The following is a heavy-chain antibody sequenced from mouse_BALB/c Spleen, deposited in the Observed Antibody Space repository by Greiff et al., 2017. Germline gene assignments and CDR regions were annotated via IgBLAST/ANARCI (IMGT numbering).Heavy chain of an antibody. Sequence: EVQGVESGGGLVQPGGSLRLSCATSGFTFTDYYMSWVRQPPGKALEWLGFIRNKANGYTTEYSASVKGRFTISRDNSQSILYLQMNTLRAEDSATYYCARGNYGSSYGYWGQGTTLTVSS. D-gene: IGHD1-1*01. V-gene: IGHV7-3*02. J-gene: IGHJ2*01. CDR3: ARGNYGSSYGY. CDR2: IRNKANGYTT. CDR1: GFTFTDYY.